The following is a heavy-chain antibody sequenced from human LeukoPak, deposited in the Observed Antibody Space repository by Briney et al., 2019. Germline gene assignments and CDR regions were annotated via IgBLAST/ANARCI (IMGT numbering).Heavy chain of an antibody. CDR2: ISTRGNTI. V-gene: IGHV3-11*01. CDR1: EFTFSDYY. Sequence: PGGSLRLSCEASEFTFSDYYMSWIHQAPGKGLEWVSYISTRGNTIYYADSVKGRFTISRDNAKNSLYLQMNSLRAEDTALYYCATYSGYYDYWGQGTLVTVSS. D-gene: IGHD3-22*01. J-gene: IGHJ4*02. CDR3: ATYSGYYDY.